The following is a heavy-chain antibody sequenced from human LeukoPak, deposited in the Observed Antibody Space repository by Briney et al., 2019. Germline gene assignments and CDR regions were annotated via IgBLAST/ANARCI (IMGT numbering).Heavy chain of an antibody. Sequence: GESLKISCKGSGYTFTSYAMHWVRQAPGQRLEWMGWINAGNGNTKYSQEFQGRVTITRDTSASTAYMELSSLRSEDMAVYYCARDLSGSEGYNWFDPWGQGTLVTVSS. CDR3: ARDLSGSEGYNWFDP. D-gene: IGHD3-10*01. J-gene: IGHJ5*02. V-gene: IGHV1-3*03. CDR2: INAGNGNT. CDR1: GYTFTSYA.